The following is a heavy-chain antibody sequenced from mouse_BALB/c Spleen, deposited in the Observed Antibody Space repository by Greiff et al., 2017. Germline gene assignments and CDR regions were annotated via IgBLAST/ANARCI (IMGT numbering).Heavy chain of an antibody. CDR2: IYPGDGDT. CDR3: ARRGGGYAMDY. J-gene: IGHJ4*01. Sequence: LQESGAELARPGASVKLSCKASGYTFTSYWMQWVKQRPGQGLEWIGAIYPGDGDTRYTQKFKGKATLTADKSSSTAYMQLSSLASEDSAVYYCARRGGGYAMDYWGQGTSVTVSS. V-gene: IGHV1-87*01. CDR1: GYTFTSYW.